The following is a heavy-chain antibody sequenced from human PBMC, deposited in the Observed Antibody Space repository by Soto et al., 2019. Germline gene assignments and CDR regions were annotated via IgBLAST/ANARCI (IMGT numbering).Heavy chain of an antibody. D-gene: IGHD1-26*01. J-gene: IGHJ4*02. CDR3: ARSLGRVGATHLDY. Sequence: ASVKVSCKASGYTFTGYYMHWVRQAPGQGLEWMGWINPNSGGTNYAQKFQGGVTMTRDTSISTAYMELSRLRSDDTAVYYCARSLGRVGATHLDYWGQGTRVTVSS. V-gene: IGHV1-2*02. CDR2: INPNSGGT. CDR1: GYTFTGYY.